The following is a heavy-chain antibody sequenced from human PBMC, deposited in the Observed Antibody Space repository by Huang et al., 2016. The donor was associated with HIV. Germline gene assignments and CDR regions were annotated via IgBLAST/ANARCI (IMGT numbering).Heavy chain of an antibody. V-gene: IGHV1-24*01. CDR1: GYTRTELS. Sequence: QVQLVQSGAEVKKPGASVKVSCKVSGYTRTELSMHWGRQAPGKGLAWVGGFEPEDGETIYAQKCQGRVTMTEDTSTDTADMELSSLRSEDTAVYYCATVYRRFRNHDSGDYYFDYWDQGTLVTVSS. J-gene: IGHJ4*02. CDR3: ATVYRRFRNHDSGDYYFDY. D-gene: IGHD3-22*01. CDR2: FEPEDGET.